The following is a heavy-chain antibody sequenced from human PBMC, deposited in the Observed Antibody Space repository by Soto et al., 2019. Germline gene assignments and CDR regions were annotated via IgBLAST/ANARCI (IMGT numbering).Heavy chain of an antibody. CDR1: VGSSSSTNW. Sequence: SETLSLTCSVSVGSSSSTNWWSCVRQSPGKGLEWIGEIYHNGSPDYNPSLKSRVTISVDKSKNHVFLKLTSVTAADTAMYFCGRWLGTSYGMDVWGQGTAVTVSS. V-gene: IGHV4-4*02. D-gene: IGHD3-10*01. CDR2: IYHNGSP. CDR3: GRWLGTSYGMDV. J-gene: IGHJ6*02.